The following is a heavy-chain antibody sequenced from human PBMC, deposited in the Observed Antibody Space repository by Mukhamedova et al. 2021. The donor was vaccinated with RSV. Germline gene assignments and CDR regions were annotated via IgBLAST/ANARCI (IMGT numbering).Heavy chain of an antibody. D-gene: IGHD3-22*01. CDR3: VKDQYPPNPHYYDSIGFFSYFDF. V-gene: IGHV3-30-3*02. J-gene: IGHJ4*02. CDR2: GGIE. Sequence: GGIEKYADSVKGRFSISRDNSKNTLSLQMNSLIPEDTAVYYCVKDQYPPNPHYYDSIGFFSYFDFWGQGTLVTVSS.